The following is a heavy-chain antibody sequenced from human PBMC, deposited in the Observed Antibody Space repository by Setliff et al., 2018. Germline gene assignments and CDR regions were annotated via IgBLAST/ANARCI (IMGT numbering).Heavy chain of an antibody. D-gene: IGHD3-3*01. CDR1: GGSISSGSYY. V-gene: IGHV4-39*07. Sequence: PSETLSLTCTVSGGSISSGSYYWSWIRQPPGKGLEWIGSIYYSGSTYYNPSLKSRVTITVDTSKNQFSLKLSSVTAADTAVYYYARGIPAYDFWSGYYIGYYYYMDVWGKGTTVTV. CDR2: IYYSGST. CDR3: ARGIPAYDFWSGYYIGYYYYMDV. J-gene: IGHJ6*03.